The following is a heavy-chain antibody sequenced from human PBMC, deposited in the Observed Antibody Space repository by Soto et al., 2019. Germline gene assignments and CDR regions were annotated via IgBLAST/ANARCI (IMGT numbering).Heavy chain of an antibody. V-gene: IGHV3-33*01. J-gene: IGHJ6*02. D-gene: IGHD3-10*01. Sequence: QVQLVESGGGVVQPGRSLRLSCAASGFTFSSYGMHWVRQAPGKGLEWVAVIWYDGSNKYYVDSVKGRFTISRDNSKNTLYLQMNSLRAEDTAVYYCAREDITITRGGMDVWGQGTTVTVSS. CDR1: GFTFSSYG. CDR2: IWYDGSNK. CDR3: AREDITITRGGMDV.